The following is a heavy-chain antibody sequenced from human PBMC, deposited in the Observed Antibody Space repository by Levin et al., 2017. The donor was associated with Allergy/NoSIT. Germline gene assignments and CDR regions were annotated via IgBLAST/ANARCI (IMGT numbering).Heavy chain of an antibody. CDR1: GFTFSSYA. J-gene: IGHJ6*02. V-gene: IGHV3-30*04. CDR2: ISYDGSNK. D-gene: IGHD3-10*01. CDR3: ARGPFGGSGSQAHQNYYDYGMDG. Sequence: GGSLRLSCAASGFTFSSYAMHWVRQAPGKGLEWVAVISYDGSNKYYADSVKGRFTISRDNSKNTLYLQMNSLRAEDTAVYYCARGPFGGSGSQAHQNYYDYGMDGWGQGTTVTVSS.